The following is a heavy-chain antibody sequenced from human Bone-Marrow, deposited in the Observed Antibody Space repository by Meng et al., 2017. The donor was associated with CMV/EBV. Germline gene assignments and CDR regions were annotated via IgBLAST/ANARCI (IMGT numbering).Heavy chain of an antibody. J-gene: IGHJ4*02. D-gene: IGHD3-16*02. CDR3: ARDPKRGLGSYHE. CDR1: GFTFSSYW. CDR2: IKQDGSEK. Sequence: GESLKISCAASGFTFSSYWMSWVRQAPGKGLEWVANIKQDGSEKYYVDSVKGRFTISRDNAKNSLCLQMNSLRAEDTAVYYCARDPKRGLGSYHEWGQGTLVTVSS. V-gene: IGHV3-7*01.